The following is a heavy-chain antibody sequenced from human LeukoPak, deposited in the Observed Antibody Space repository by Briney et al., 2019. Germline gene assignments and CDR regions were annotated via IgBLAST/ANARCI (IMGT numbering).Heavy chain of an antibody. V-gene: IGHV3-9*01. Sequence: PGGSLRLSCAASGFTFGDYAMHWVRQAPGKGLEWVSGITWNSDTIGYADSVKGRFTISRDNAKNSLYLQMNSLRAEDTALYYCAKDKGGSWYGNWLDPWGQGTLVTVSS. D-gene: IGHD6-13*01. CDR1: GFTFGDYA. J-gene: IGHJ5*02. CDR3: AKDKGGSWYGNWLDP. CDR2: ITWNSDTI.